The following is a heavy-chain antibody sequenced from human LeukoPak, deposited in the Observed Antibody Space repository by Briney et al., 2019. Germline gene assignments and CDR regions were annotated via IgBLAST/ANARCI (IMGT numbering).Heavy chain of an antibody. J-gene: IGHJ3*02. V-gene: IGHV4-59*08. CDR1: GGSISSYY. Sequence: SETLSLTCTVSGGSISSYYWSWIRQPPGKGLEWIGYIYYSGSTNYNPSLKSRVTISVDTSKNQFSLKLSSVTAADTAVYYCARHHPITMVRGVILAFDIWDQGTMVTVSS. D-gene: IGHD3-10*01. CDR3: ARHHPITMVRGVILAFDI. CDR2: IYYSGST.